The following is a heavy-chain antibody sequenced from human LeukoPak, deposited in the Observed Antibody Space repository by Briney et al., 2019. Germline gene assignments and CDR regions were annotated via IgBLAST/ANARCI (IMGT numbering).Heavy chain of an antibody. J-gene: IGHJ4*02. Sequence: PGGSLRLSCAASGFTFSSYSMNWVRQAPGKGLEWVSYISSSSSYIYYADSVKGQFTISRDNAKNALYLQMNSLRAEDTAVYYCAKGYCSSTSCYGLMDYWGQGTLVTVSS. D-gene: IGHD2-2*01. CDR1: GFTFSSYS. CDR2: ISSSSSYI. CDR3: AKGYCSSTSCYGLMDY. V-gene: IGHV3-21*05.